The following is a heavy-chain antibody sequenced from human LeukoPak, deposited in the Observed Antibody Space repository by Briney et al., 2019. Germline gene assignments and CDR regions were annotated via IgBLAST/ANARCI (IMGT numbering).Heavy chain of an antibody. J-gene: IGHJ4*02. Sequence: PGGSLRLSCAASGFTFSSYSMNWVRQAPGKGLEWVSSISSSSSYIYYADSVKGRFTISRDNAKNSLYLQMNSLRAEDTAVYYCASERNYYDSSGHLADYWGQGTLVTVSS. CDR2: ISSSSSYI. D-gene: IGHD3-22*01. CDR1: GFTFSSYS. CDR3: ASERNYYDSSGHLADY. V-gene: IGHV3-21*01.